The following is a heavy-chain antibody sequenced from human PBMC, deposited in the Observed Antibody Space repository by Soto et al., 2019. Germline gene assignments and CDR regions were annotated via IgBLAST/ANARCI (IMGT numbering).Heavy chain of an antibody. CDR2: IYYSGST. V-gene: IGHV4-39*01. CDR1: GGSISSSSYY. CDR3: ARPRYSSGWNTYYYYYGMNV. D-gene: IGHD6-19*01. J-gene: IGHJ6*04. Sequence: PSETLSLTCTVSGGSISSSSYYWGWIRQPPGKGLEWIGSIYYSGSTYYNPSLKSRVTISVDTSKNQFSLKLSSVTAADTAVYYCARPRYSSGWNTYYYYYGMNVWGKGTTVTVSS.